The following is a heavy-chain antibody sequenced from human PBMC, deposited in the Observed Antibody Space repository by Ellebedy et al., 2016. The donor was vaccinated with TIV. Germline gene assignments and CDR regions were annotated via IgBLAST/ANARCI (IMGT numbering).Heavy chain of an antibody. CDR1: RFTFRDYG. Sequence: PGGSLRLSCAASRFTFRDYGMHWVRQAPGKGLEWVAVISYDITNRYYADSVKGRFTISRDNSNNTLDLQIDNLRAEDTAVYYCAKERHSRWVGPTYFDYWGPGTLVTVSS. V-gene: IGHV3-30*18. J-gene: IGHJ4*02. CDR3: AKERHSRWVGPTYFDY. D-gene: IGHD1-26*01. CDR2: ISYDITNR.